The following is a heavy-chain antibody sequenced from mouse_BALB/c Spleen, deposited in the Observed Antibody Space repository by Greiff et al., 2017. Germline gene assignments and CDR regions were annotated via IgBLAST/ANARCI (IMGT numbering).Heavy chain of an antibody. Sequence: GGGLVQPKGSLKLSCAASGFTFNTNAMNWVRQAPGKGLEWVARIRSKSNNYATYYADSVKDRFTISRDDSQSMLYLQMNNLKTEDTAMYYCVRDWGYYYAMDYWGQGTSVTVSS. V-gene: IGHV10S3*01. CDR3: VRDWGYYYAMDY. CDR2: IRSKSNNYAT. J-gene: IGHJ4*01. CDR1: GFTFNTNA.